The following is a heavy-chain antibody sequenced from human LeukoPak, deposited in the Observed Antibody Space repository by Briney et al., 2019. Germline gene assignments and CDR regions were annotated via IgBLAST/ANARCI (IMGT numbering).Heavy chain of an antibody. J-gene: IGHJ4*02. V-gene: IGHV3-74*03. D-gene: IGHD6-13*01. CDR2: ITSDGFST. CDR3: ARAPGYRSFLDY. CDR1: GFSFSATW. Sequence: GGSLRLSCAASGFSFSATWMHWVRQSPGKGLVWVARITSDGFSTTYAESVKGRFTISRDNAKNSLYLQMNSLRAEDTAVYYCARAPGYRSFLDYWGQGTLVTVSS.